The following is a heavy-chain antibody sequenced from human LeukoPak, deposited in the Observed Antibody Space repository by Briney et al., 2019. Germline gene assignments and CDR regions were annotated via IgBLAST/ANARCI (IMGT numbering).Heavy chain of an antibody. Sequence: GRSLRLSCAASGFTFDDYAMHWARRAPGKGLEWVSGISWNSGSIGYADSVKGRFTISRDNAKNSLYLQMNSLRAEDTALYYCAKDRIHYGDSWFDYWGQGTLVTVSS. CDR3: AKDRIHYGDSWFDY. CDR2: ISWNSGSI. CDR1: GFTFDDYA. V-gene: IGHV3-9*01. D-gene: IGHD4-17*01. J-gene: IGHJ4*02.